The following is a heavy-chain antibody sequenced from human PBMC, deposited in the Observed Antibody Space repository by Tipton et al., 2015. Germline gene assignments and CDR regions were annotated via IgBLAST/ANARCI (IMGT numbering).Heavy chain of an antibody. CDR1: GGSFYTYY. CDR2: IYHSGTT. Sequence: TLSLTCSLSGGSFYTYYGTWIRQPPGQGLEWIGEIYHSGTTNYNPSLRGRFTISLRTSKNQLSLQVVSVTAADTAIYYCARGGSPIIEMAYHHYGLDVWGPRDHGHRLL. CDR3: ARGGSPIIEMAYHHYGLDV. D-gene: IGHD5-24*01. J-gene: IGHJ6*01. V-gene: IGHV4-34*01.